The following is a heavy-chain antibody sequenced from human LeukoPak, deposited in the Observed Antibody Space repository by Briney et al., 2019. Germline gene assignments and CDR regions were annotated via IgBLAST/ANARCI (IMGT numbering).Heavy chain of an antibody. D-gene: IGHD3-22*01. Sequence: PSETLSLTCTVSGGSITSYYWSWIRQPPGKGQEWIGYTHYSGSTSYSPSLKSRVTISMDTSKNQFSLNLGSVTAADTAVYYCANYYFDQPKAFDVWGQGTMVTVSS. J-gene: IGHJ3*01. CDR2: THYSGST. CDR1: GGSITSYY. CDR3: ANYYFDQPKAFDV. V-gene: IGHV4-59*01.